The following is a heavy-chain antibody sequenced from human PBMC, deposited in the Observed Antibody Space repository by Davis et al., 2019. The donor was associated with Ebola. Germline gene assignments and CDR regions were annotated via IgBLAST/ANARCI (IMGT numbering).Heavy chain of an antibody. Sequence: GGSLRLSCTASGFSFGSYWMSWVRQAPGRGLECVANIREDGSEKYFVDSAKGRYSISRDNAKNSLYLQMNSLRAEDTAVYYCARAKRFLEWLLPFDYWGQGTLVTVSS. CDR1: GFSFGSYW. CDR2: IREDGSEK. D-gene: IGHD3-3*01. V-gene: IGHV3-7*01. J-gene: IGHJ4*02. CDR3: ARAKRFLEWLLPFDY.